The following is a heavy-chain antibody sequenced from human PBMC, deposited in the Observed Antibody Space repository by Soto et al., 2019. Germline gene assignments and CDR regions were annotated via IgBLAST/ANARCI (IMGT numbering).Heavy chain of an antibody. Sequence: SETLSLICTVSGGSISSYYWHWIRQPPGKGLEWIGYIYYSGSTNYNPSLKSRVTISVDTSKNQFSLKLTSVTAADTAVYYCARLPWAGYGGVFDPWGQGTLVTVSS. CDR2: IYYSGST. CDR3: ARLPWAGYGGVFDP. J-gene: IGHJ5*02. D-gene: IGHD2-8*02. CDR1: GGSISSYY. V-gene: IGHV4-59*01.